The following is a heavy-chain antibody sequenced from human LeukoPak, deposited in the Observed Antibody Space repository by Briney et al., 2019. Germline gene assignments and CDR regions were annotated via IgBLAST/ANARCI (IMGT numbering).Heavy chain of an antibody. J-gene: IGHJ4*02. V-gene: IGHV3-23*01. CDR2: ISGSGDST. Sequence: GGSLRLSCAASGFTFSSYAMSWVRQAPGKGLEWVSAISGSGDSTYYGDSVKGRFTISRDNSKNTLYLQMSSLRAEDTAVYYCVKDRVSSGWHYWGQGTLVTVSS. D-gene: IGHD6-19*01. CDR1: GFTFSSYA. CDR3: VKDRVSSGWHY.